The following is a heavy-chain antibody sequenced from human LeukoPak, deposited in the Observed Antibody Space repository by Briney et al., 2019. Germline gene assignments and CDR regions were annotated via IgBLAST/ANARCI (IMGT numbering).Heavy chain of an antibody. Sequence: SETLSLTCTVSGGSISSTTYYWGWIRQPPGKGLEWIGTIYFGESTYYNPSLKSRVTISIDTSKNQFSLNLNYVTAADTAVYYCARDYGGYLYYFDFWGRGTLVTVSS. J-gene: IGHJ4*02. D-gene: IGHD5-12*01. CDR2: IYFGEST. V-gene: IGHV4-39*07. CDR1: GGSISSTTYY. CDR3: ARDYGGYLYYFDF.